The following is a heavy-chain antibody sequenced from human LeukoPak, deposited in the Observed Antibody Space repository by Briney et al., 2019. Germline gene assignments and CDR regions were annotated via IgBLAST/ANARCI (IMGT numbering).Heavy chain of an antibody. J-gene: IGHJ4*02. CDR3: ARDTWYDSSGYSPY. Sequence: GGSLRLSCAASGFTFSSYSMNWVRQAPGKGLEWVSYISSSSSYTNYADSVKGRFTISRDNAKNSLYLQMNSLRAEDTTVYYCARDTWYDSSGYSPYWGQGTLVTVSS. CDR1: GFTFSSYS. CDR2: ISSSSSYT. D-gene: IGHD3-22*01. V-gene: IGHV3-21*05.